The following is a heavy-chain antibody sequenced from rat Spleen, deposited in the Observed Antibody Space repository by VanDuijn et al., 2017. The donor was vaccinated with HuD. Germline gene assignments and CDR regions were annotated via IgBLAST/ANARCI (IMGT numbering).Heavy chain of an antibody. V-gene: IGHV5-7*01. CDR3: ARGGYNYGWFAY. D-gene: IGHD1-9*01. Sequence: EVQLVESDGGLVQPGRSLKLSCATSGFIFSDCYMAWVRQTPKKGLEWVATILYDDNNIYYRDSVKGRFTVSRDNAKSTLYLQMDSLRSEDTATYYCARGGYNYGWFAYWGQGTLVTVSS. CDR2: ILYDDNNI. J-gene: IGHJ3*01. CDR1: GFIFSDCY.